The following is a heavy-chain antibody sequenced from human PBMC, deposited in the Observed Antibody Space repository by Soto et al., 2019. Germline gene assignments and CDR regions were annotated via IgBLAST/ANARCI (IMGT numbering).Heavy chain of an antibody. CDR3: ARGRAPADY. CDR2: ISGSGSTT. V-gene: IGHV3-48*01. Sequence: GGSLRLSCAVSGFTFINYNMNWVRQAPGKGLEWVSYISGSGSTTYYVDSVKGRFTISRDNAKYSLYLQMNSLRAEDTGVYYCARGRAPADYWGQGTLVTVSS. CDR1: GFTFINYN. J-gene: IGHJ4*02.